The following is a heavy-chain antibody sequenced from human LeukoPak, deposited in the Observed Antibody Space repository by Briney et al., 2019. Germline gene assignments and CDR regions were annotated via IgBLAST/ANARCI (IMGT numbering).Heavy chain of an antibody. CDR1: GFIFSSYW. D-gene: IGHD5-12*01. CDR3: AREGLYSGYEWY. V-gene: IGHV3-7*01. J-gene: IGHJ4*02. CDR2: IKQAGSEK. Sequence: QSGGSLRLSCAASGFIFSSYWMTWVRQAPGKGLEWVANIKQAGSEKYYVDSVKGRFTISRDNAKNSLYLQMNSLRAEDTAVYYCAREGLYSGYEWYWGQGTLVTVSS.